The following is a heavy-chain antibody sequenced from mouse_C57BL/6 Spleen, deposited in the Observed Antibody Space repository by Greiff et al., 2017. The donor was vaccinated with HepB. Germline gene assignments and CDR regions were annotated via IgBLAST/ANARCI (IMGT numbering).Heavy chain of an antibody. Sequence: EVQLVESGGGLVKPGGSLKLSCAASGFTFSDYGMHWVRQAPEKGLEWVAYISSGSSTIYYADTVKGRFTISRDNAKNTLFLQMTSLRSEDTAMYYCARPLYYDYDGFAYWGQGTLVTVSA. CDR3: ARPLYYDYDGFAY. J-gene: IGHJ3*01. D-gene: IGHD2-4*01. V-gene: IGHV5-17*01. CDR1: GFTFSDYG. CDR2: ISSGSSTI.